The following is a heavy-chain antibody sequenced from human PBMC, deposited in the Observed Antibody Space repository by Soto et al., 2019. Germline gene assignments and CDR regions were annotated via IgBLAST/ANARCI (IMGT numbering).Heavy chain of an antibody. CDR2: ISAYNGNT. Sequence: ASLKVSCKASGYTFTSYGISWVRQAPGQGLEWMGWISAYNGNTNYAQKLQGRVTMTTDTSTSTAYMELRSLRSDDTAVYYCARDQRVVVITSDSHAFDIWGQGTMVTVSS. CDR1: GYTFTSYG. D-gene: IGHD3-22*01. CDR3: ARDQRVVVITSDSHAFDI. V-gene: IGHV1-18*01. J-gene: IGHJ3*02.